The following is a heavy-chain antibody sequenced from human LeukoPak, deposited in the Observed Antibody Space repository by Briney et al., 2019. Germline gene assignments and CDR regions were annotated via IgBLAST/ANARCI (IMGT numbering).Heavy chain of an antibody. V-gene: IGHV1-2*02. CDR2: INPNSGGT. D-gene: IGHD2-15*01. J-gene: IGHJ4*02. CDR1: GYTFTGYY. Sequence: ASVKVSCKASGYTFTGYYMHWVRQAPGQGLEWMGWINPNSGGTNYAQKFQGRVTMTRDTSIRTAYMEVSRLRSDDTAVYYCARDGCSGGSCYFDYWGQGTLVTVSS. CDR3: ARDGCSGGSCYFDY.